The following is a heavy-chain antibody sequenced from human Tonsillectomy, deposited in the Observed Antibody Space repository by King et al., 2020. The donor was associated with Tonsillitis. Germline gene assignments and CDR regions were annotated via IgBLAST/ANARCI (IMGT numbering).Heavy chain of an antibody. D-gene: IGHD6-25*01. V-gene: IGHV3-30*02. CDR3: AKGAATGKNY. CDR2: IRYDGSNK. Sequence: VQLVESGGGVVQPGGSLRLSCAASGFTFSSYGMHWVRQAPGKGLEWVAFIRYDGSNKYYADSVKGRFTISRDNSKKTLYLQMNSLGAEDTAVYYCAKGAATGKNYWGQGTLVTVTS. CDR1: GFTFSSYG. J-gene: IGHJ4*02.